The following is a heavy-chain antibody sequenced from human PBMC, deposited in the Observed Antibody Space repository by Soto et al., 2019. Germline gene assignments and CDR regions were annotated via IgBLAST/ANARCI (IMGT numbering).Heavy chain of an antibody. J-gene: IGHJ4*02. CDR2: VCHCGSA. CDR1: GGSLSTPRR. D-gene: IGHD1-1*01. CDR3: ARKAWTRLDY. V-gene: IGHV4-4*02. Sequence: QLQLQESGPGLVKHSGTLSPTCGVSGGSLSTPRRWSWVRLPPGKGLEWIGEVCHCGSANYNPSLQSRVTLSLDKSTNQFSLRLSSVTAADTAVYYCARKAWTRLDYWGQGALVTVSS.